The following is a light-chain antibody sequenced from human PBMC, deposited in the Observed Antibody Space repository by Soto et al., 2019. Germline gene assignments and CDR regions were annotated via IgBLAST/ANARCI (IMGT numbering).Light chain of an antibody. Sequence: EIVLMQSPGTLSLTPGERATLSCRASQSVSSSYLAWYQQKPGQAPRLLIYDASTRATGIPARFSGSGSGTEFTLTISSLQSEDFAVYYCQQYNSWLWTFGQGTKVDIK. CDR3: QQYNSWLWT. V-gene: IGKV3-15*01. J-gene: IGKJ1*01. CDR2: DAS. CDR1: QSVSSS.